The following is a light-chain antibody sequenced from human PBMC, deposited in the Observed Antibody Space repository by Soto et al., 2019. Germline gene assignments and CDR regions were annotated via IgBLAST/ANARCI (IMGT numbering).Light chain of an antibody. CDR2: DTS. V-gene: IGLV7-46*01. Sequence: QAVVTQEPSLTVSPGGTVTLTCGSSTGAVTSGHYPYWFQQKPGQAPRTLIFDTSNKHSWTPARFSGSLLGGKAALTLSGAQPEDEADYYCVLSYSVAFGGGTKLTVL. J-gene: IGLJ2*01. CDR1: TGAVTSGHY. CDR3: VLSYSVA.